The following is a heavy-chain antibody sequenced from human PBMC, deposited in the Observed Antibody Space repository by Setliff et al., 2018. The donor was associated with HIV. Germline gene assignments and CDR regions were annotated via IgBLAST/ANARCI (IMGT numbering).Heavy chain of an antibody. CDR1: GGSIRSYY. CDR2: VFYNGDT. J-gene: IGHJ6*03. V-gene: IGHV4-59*08. D-gene: IGHD1-26*01. Sequence: SETLSLTCTVSGGSIRSYYWSWIRQSPGKGLEWIGYVFYNGDTAYNPSLKSRLTISVDTSKSQFSLKLTSVTAADTAVCHCAKNGQTSGGYWGNTHKFYMDVWGNGTRVTVSS. CDR3: AKNGQTSGGYWGNTHKFYMDV.